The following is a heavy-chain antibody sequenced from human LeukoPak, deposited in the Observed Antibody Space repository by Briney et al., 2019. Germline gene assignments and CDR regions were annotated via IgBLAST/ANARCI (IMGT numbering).Heavy chain of an antibody. CDR1: GGSFSGYY. CDR2: INHSGST. Sequence: SETLSLTCAVYGGSFSGYYWSWIRQPPGKGLEWIGEINHSGSTNYDPSLKSRVTISVDTSKNQFSLKLSSVTAADTAVYYCARDRTYYYGSGSLNWFDPWGQGTLVTVSS. V-gene: IGHV4-34*01. D-gene: IGHD3-10*01. CDR3: ARDRTYYYGSGSLNWFDP. J-gene: IGHJ5*02.